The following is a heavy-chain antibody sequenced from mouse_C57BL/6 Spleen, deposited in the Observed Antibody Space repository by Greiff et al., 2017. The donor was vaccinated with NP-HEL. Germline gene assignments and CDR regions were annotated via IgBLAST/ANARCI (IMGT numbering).Heavy chain of an antibody. Sequence: QVQLQQSGAELVRPGTSVKVSCKASGYAFTNYLIEWVKQRPGQGLEWIGVINPGSGGTNYNEKFKGKATLTADKSSSTAYMQLSSLTSEDSAVYFCARWATTVVAFDYWGQGTTLTVSS. CDR1: GYAFTNYL. D-gene: IGHD1-1*01. CDR2: INPGSGGT. V-gene: IGHV1-54*01. J-gene: IGHJ2*01. CDR3: ARWATTVVAFDY.